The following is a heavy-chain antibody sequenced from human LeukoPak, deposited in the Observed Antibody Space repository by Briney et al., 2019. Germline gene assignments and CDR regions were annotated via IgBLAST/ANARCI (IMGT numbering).Heavy chain of an antibody. J-gene: IGHJ4*02. CDR3: ARMKCSGGSCYSNY. Sequence: GASVKVSCKASGYTFTTYVMNWVRQAPGQGLEWMGWINTNTGIPTYAQGFTGRFVFSLDTSVSTTYLQISSLKAEDTAVYCARMKCSGGSCYSNYWGQGTLVTVSS. V-gene: IGHV7-4-1*02. CDR2: INTNTGIP. CDR1: GYTFTTYV. D-gene: IGHD2-15*01.